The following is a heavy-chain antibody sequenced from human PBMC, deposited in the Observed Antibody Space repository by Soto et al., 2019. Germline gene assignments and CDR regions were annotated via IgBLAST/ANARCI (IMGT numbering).Heavy chain of an antibody. Sequence: GGSLRLSCAASGFSFSTYWMTWVRQAPGKGLEWVANIKQDGSEKYYVDSVKGRFTVSRDNAKSSLYLQMNSLRAEDTAIYYCAREVPAAVAVDYWGQGTLVTVSS. V-gene: IGHV3-7*01. CDR2: IKQDGSEK. CDR1: GFSFSTYW. D-gene: IGHD2-2*01. J-gene: IGHJ4*02. CDR3: AREVPAAVAVDY.